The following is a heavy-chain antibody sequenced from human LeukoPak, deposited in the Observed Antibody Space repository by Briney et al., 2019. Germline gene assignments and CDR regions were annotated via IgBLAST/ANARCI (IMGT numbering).Heavy chain of an antibody. Sequence: PSQTLSLTCTVSGGSISSGDYYWGWIRQPPGKGLEWIGYIYYSGSTYYNPSLKSRVTISVDTSKNQFSLKLSSVTAADTAVYYCARDVIAAAGIDYWGQGTLVTVSS. CDR1: GGSISSGDYY. V-gene: IGHV4-30-4*01. J-gene: IGHJ4*02. CDR3: ARDVIAAAGIDY. CDR2: IYYSGST. D-gene: IGHD6-13*01.